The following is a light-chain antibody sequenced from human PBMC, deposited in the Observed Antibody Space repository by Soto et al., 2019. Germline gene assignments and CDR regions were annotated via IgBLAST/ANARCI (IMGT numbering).Light chain of an antibody. CDR1: RSNIGNNA. V-gene: IGLV1-44*01. Sequence: QSVLTQPPSASGTPGQRVTIACSGSRSNIGNNAVSWYQQFPGTAPKLLIYNNNQRPSGVPDRFSGSKSGNSASLAISGLQSEDEADYYCATWDDSLNARGVFGGGTTVTVL. CDR3: ATWDDSLNARGV. J-gene: IGLJ3*02. CDR2: NNN.